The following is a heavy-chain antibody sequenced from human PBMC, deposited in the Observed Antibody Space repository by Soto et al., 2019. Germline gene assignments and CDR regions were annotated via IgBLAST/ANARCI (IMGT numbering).Heavy chain of an antibody. V-gene: IGHV4-34*01. D-gene: IGHD3-16*01. CDR2: INHSGST. CDR1: GGSFSGYY. J-gene: IGHJ4*02. Sequence: SETLSLTCAVYGGSFSGYYWSWIRQPPGKGLEWIGEINHSGSTNYNPSLKSRVTISVDTSKNQFSLKLSSVTAADTAVYYCARGIMYHFDYWGQGTLVTVSS. CDR3: ARGIMYHFDY.